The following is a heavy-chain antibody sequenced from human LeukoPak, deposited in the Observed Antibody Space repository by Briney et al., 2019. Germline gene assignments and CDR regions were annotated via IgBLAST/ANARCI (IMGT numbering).Heavy chain of an antibody. V-gene: IGHV4-4*07. CDR3: ARGIQPQPHNWFDP. J-gene: IGHJ5*02. CDR2: IYTSGST. D-gene: IGHD5-18*01. CDR1: GGSISSYY. Sequence: TTSETLSLTCTVSGGSISSYYWSRIRQPAGKGLEWIGRIYTSGSTNYNPSLKSRVTMSVDTSKNQFSLKLSSVTAADTAVYYCARGIQPQPHNWFDPWGQGTLVTVSS.